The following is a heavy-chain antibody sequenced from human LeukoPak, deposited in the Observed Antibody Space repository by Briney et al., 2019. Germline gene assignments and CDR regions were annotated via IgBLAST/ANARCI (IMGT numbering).Heavy chain of an antibody. CDR1: GFTLSNHA. J-gene: IGHJ4*02. CDR2: MSDDGRNV. V-gene: IGHV3-30*18. CDR3: AKEGRDHHVDS. Sequence: ASPLTLPCAVSGFTLSNHAMHWFRQSSHKGVGWVALMSDDGRNVDYANSVEGRFTVSRDNSKDTLYLQMNSLRPEDTAVYYFAKEGRDHHVDSWGQGTLVTVSS. D-gene: IGHD5-24*01.